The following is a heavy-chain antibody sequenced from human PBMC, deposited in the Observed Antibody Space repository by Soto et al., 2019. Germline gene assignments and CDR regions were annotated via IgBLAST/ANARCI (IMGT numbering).Heavy chain of an antibody. CDR3: ASDLSHPDYYGSGAIDY. V-gene: IGHV1-3*01. CDR1: GYTFTSYA. CDR2: INAGNGNT. Sequence: QVQLVQSGAEVKKPGASVKVSCKASGYTFTSYAMHCVRQAPGQRLEWMGWINAGNGNTKYLQKFQGIVTITRDTAARPAYIELSSLRSDDTAVYYCASDLSHPDYYGSGAIDYWGQGTLVTVSS. J-gene: IGHJ4*02. D-gene: IGHD3-10*01.